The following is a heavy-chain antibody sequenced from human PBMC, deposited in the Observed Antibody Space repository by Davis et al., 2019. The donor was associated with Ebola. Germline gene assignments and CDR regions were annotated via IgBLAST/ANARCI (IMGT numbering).Heavy chain of an antibody. J-gene: IGHJ6*02. Sequence: SETLSLTCTVSGGSFYYWGWLRQPPGKGLEWIGSIYYSASTNYNPSLKSRATISVDTSKNQFSLKLSSVTAADTAFYDCLRGSYYPHYHGIDVWGQGTTVTVSS. CDR2: IYYSAST. CDR1: GGSFYY. CDR3: LRGSYYPHYHGIDV. V-gene: IGHV4-39*01. D-gene: IGHD3-10*01.